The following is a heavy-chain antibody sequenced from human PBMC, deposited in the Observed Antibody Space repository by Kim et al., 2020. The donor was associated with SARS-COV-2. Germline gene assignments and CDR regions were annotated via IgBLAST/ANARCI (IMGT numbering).Heavy chain of an antibody. CDR2: ISSSSDII. Sequence: GGSLRLSCVGSGFTFSSYSLNWVRQAPRKGPEWLSYISSSSDIIYYADSVKGRFTISRDNAKNSLYLQMNSLRDEDTAVYYCAREVSNSVAHDALKIWGQGTMVIVSS. CDR1: GFTFSSYS. CDR3: AREVSNSVAHDALKI. D-gene: IGHD2-8*01. V-gene: IGHV3-48*02. J-gene: IGHJ3*02.